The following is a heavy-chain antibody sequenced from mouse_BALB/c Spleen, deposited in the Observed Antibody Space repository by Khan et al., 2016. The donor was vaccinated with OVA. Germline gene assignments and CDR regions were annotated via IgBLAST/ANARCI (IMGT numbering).Heavy chain of an antibody. Sequence: EVELVESGGDLVRPGGSLKLSCSASGFTFSTYAMSWVRQTPEKRLEWVATISSSGDYIYYPDSVRGGFTISRDTAKNTLYLQMSSLRSEDTAMYYCARHNYGPCAYWGQVTLVTGSA. CDR2: ISSSGDYI. V-gene: IGHV5-9-3*01. CDR3: ARHNYGPCAY. J-gene: IGHJ3*01. D-gene: IGHD1-1*01. CDR1: GFTFSTYA.